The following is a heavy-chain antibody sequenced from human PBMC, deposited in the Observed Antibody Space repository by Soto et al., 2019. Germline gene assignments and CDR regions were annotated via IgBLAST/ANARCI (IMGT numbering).Heavy chain of an antibody. D-gene: IGHD3-10*01. V-gene: IGHV1-69*02. CDR1: AGTIDSYT. CDR3: ATNYGSGSTHFDH. CDR2: IIPMLRMA. Sequence: QVQLVQSGAEVKKPGSSVKVSCSASAGTIDSYTISWVRQVPGQGLEWMGRIIPMLRMANFAQNFQGRVTMNADESTSTAYMVLSSLRSEDTAIYFCATNYGSGSTHFDHWGQGTPVTVTS. J-gene: IGHJ4*02.